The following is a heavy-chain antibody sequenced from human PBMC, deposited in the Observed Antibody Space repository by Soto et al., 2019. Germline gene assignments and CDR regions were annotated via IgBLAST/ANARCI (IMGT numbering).Heavy chain of an antibody. V-gene: IGHV3-74*01. J-gene: IGHJ2*01. Sequence: EVQLVESGGGLVQPGESLRLSCAASGFSFSSYWMHWVRQAPGKGLVWVSRIKTDGSTTNYADSVKGRFTVSRDNAENTLYLQMTSLRTEDTAVYYCARVGQGAWYFDLWGRGTLVTVSS. CDR2: IKTDGSTT. D-gene: IGHD1-26*01. CDR1: GFSFSSYW. CDR3: ARVGQGAWYFDL.